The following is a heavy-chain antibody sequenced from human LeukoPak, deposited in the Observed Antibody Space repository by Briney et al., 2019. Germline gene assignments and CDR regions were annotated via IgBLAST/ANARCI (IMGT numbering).Heavy chain of an antibody. Sequence: GESLKISCKASGYSFTDYWIGWVRQKPGKGLEWMGINYPGDSDTRYSPSFQGQVTISADKSISIAYLQWSSLKAWDTAMYYCARRTGDFWSGYSTDYWGQGTLVTVSS. J-gene: IGHJ4*02. D-gene: IGHD3-3*01. V-gene: IGHV5-51*03. CDR3: ARRTGDFWSGYSTDY. CDR1: GYSFTDYW. CDR2: NYPGDSDT.